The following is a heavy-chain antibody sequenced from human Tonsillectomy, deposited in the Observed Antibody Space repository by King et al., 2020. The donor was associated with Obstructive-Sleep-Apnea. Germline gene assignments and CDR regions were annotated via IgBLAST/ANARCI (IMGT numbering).Heavy chain of an antibody. Sequence: VQLVESGGGVVQPGRSLRLSCAASGSTFSYYGMHWVRQAPGKGLEGVAVISDDGSKTYYADSVKGRFTISRDNSKNTLYLQMNSLRAEDTAVYYCAKEERYYDSSGYYTDSYDYWGQGSLVTVSS. J-gene: IGHJ4*02. D-gene: IGHD3-22*01. CDR2: ISDDGSKT. V-gene: IGHV3-30*18. CDR1: GSTFSYYG. CDR3: AKEERYYDSSGYYTDSYDY.